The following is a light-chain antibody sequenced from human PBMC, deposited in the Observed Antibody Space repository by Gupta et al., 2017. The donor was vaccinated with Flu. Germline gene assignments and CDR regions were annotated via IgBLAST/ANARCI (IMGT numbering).Light chain of an antibody. CDR1: QSVLYSSNNKNY. V-gene: IGKV4-1*01. Sequence: DIVLTPSPDSPAVSLGERATINCKSSQSVLYSSNNKNYLAWYQQKPGQPPKLLIYWASTRESGVPDRFSGSGSGTDFTLTISSLQAEDVAVYYCQQYDSTPPTFGQGTKVEIK. CDR3: QQYDSTPPT. CDR2: WAS. J-gene: IGKJ1*01.